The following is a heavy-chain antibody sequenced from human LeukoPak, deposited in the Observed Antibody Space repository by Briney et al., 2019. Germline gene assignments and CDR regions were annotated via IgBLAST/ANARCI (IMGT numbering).Heavy chain of an antibody. CDR1: GGSISSGGYY. Sequence: PSQTLSLTCTVSGGSISSGGYYWSWIRQHPGKGLEWIGYIYYSGSTYYNPSLKSRVTISVDTSKNQFSLKLSSVTAADTAVYYCATRIPSIAARHPSYYYMDVWGKGTTVTVSS. D-gene: IGHD6-6*01. CDR2: IYYSGST. J-gene: IGHJ6*03. V-gene: IGHV4-31*03. CDR3: ATRIPSIAARHPSYYYMDV.